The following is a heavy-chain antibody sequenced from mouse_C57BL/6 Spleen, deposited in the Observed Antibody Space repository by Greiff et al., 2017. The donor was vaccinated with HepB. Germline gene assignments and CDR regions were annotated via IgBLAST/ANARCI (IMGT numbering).Heavy chain of an antibody. CDR2: ISDGGSYT. D-gene: IGHD2-3*01. Sequence: EVQLVESGGGLVKPGGSLELSCAASGFTFSSYAMSWVRQTPEKRLEWVATISDGGSYTYYPDNVKGRFTISRDNAKNNLYLQMSHLKSEDTAMYYCERDGGGGDGYLGGYWGQGTTLTVSS. J-gene: IGHJ2*01. CDR3: ERDGGGGDGYLGGY. V-gene: IGHV5-4*01. CDR1: GFTFSSYA.